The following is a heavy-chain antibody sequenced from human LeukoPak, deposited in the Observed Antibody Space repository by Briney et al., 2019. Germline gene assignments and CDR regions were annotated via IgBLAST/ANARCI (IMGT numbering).Heavy chain of an antibody. D-gene: IGHD2-2*01. J-gene: IGHJ4*02. V-gene: IGHV1-46*01. CDR1: GYTFTSYY. Sequence: GASVKVSCKASGYTFTSYYMHWVRQAPGQGLEWMGIINPSGGSTSYAQKFQGRVTMTRDTSTSTVYMELSSLRAEDTAVYYCARLSSTHRGVYWGQGTLVTVSS. CDR2: INPSGGST. CDR3: ARLSSTHRGVY.